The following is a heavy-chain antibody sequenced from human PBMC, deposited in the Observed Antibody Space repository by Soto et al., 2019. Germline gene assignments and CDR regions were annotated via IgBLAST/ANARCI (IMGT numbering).Heavy chain of an antibody. V-gene: IGHV4-39*01. CDR1: GGSISSSSYY. D-gene: IGHD2-15*01. CDR3: ARHTPAISISDH. J-gene: IGHJ4*02. Sequence: PLETLPLTCTVSGGSISSSSYYWGWIRQPPGKGLEWIGSIYYSGSTYYNPSLKSRVTISVDTSKNQFSLKLSSVTAADTAVYYCARHTPAISISDHWGQGTLVTVSS. CDR2: IYYSGST.